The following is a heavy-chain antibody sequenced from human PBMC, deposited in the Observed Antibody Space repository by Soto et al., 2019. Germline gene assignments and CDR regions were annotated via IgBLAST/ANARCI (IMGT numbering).Heavy chain of an antibody. CDR3: ARAREPEYSSAIFFDI. CDR2: INPKSGGT. CDR1: GYTFTVYY. D-gene: IGHD5-18*01. J-gene: IGHJ4*02. Sequence: GASVKVSCKASGYTFTVYYMHWVRQAPGQGLEWMGWINPKSGGTMYPQKFQGRVTMTWDTSISTAYMALTRLRSDEDTAVYYCARAREPEYSSAIFFDIWGQGALVTVSS. V-gene: IGHV1-2*02.